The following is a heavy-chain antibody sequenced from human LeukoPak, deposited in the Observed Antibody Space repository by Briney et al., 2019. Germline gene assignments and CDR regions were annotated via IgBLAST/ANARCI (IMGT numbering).Heavy chain of an antibody. Sequence: PGGSLRLSCAASGFTVSSNYMSWVRQAPGKGLEWVSVIYSGGSTYYADSVKGRFTISRDNSKNTLYLQMNSLRAEDTAVYYCAKGMYYYEYYFDYWGQGTLVTVSS. J-gene: IGHJ4*02. CDR1: GFTVSSNY. CDR2: IYSGGST. V-gene: IGHV3-53*01. D-gene: IGHD3-22*01. CDR3: AKGMYYYEYYFDY.